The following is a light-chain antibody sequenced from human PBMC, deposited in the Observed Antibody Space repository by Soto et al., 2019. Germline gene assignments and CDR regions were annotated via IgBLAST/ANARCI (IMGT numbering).Light chain of an antibody. Sequence: EIVMTQSPATLSVSPGERATLSCRASQSVSSNLAWYQQKPGQAPRPLIYGASTRATGIPARFSGSGSGTEFTLTISSLQSEDFAVYYCQQYNNWPPWTCGQGTKVESK. CDR1: QSVSSN. CDR2: GAS. V-gene: IGKV3-15*01. J-gene: IGKJ1*01. CDR3: QQYNNWPPWT.